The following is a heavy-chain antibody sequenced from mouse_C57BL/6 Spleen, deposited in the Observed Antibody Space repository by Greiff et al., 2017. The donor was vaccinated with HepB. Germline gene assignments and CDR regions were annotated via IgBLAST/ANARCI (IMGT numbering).Heavy chain of an antibody. J-gene: IGHJ1*03. D-gene: IGHD2-2*01. CDR3: ARWDYGYDYFDV. CDR1: GYSITSGYD. Sequence: VQLKESGPGMVKPSQSLSLTCTVTGYSITSGYDWHWIRHFPGNKLEWMGYISYSGSTNYNPSLKSRISITHDTSKNHFFLKLNSVTTEDTATYYCARWDYGYDYFDVWGTGTTVTVSS. CDR2: ISYSGST. V-gene: IGHV3-1*01.